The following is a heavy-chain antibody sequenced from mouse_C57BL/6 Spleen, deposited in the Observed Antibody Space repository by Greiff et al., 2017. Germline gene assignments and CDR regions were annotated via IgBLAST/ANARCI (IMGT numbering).Heavy chain of an antibody. V-gene: IGHV1-80*01. D-gene: IGHD3-2*02. CDR3: ARGPDSSGYGY. J-gene: IGHJ2*01. Sequence: QVQLQQSGAELVKPGASVKISCKASGYAFSSYWMNWVKQRPGKGLEWIGQIYPGDGDTNYNGKFKGKATLTADKSSSTAYMQLSSLTSEDSAVYFCARGPDSSGYGYWGQGTTLTVSS. CDR1: GYAFSSYW. CDR2: IYPGDGDT.